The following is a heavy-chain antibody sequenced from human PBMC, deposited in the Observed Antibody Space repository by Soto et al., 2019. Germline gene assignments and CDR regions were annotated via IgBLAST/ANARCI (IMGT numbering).Heavy chain of an antibody. CDR1: GGSISSSNW. V-gene: IGHV4-4*02. Sequence: QVQLQESGPGLVKPSGTLSLTCAVSGGSISSSNWWSWVRQPPGKGLEWIGEIYHSGSTNYNPSLKSRVTISVDKSKNQFSLKLSSVTAADTAVYYCARAHCSGGSCYPRYWYFDLWGRGTLVTVSS. CDR2: IYHSGST. CDR3: ARAHCSGGSCYPRYWYFDL. D-gene: IGHD2-15*01. J-gene: IGHJ2*01.